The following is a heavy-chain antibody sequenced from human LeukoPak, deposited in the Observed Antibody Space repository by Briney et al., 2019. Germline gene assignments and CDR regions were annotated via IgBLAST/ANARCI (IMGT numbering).Heavy chain of an antibody. CDR1: GFTFTSYW. V-gene: IGHV3-7*04. CDR2: IEHDGGEK. J-gene: IGHJ4*02. CDR3: ARARSLDY. Sequence: QPGGSLRLSCAASGFTFTSYWMSWVRQAPGKGLEWVSNIEHDGGEKYYVDSVKGRFTISRDNAKNSLYLQMNSLRADDTAVYYCARARSLDYWGLGTLVTVSS.